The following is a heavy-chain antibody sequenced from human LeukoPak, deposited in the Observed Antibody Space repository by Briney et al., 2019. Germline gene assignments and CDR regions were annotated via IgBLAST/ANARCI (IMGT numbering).Heavy chain of an antibody. CDR3: ARGPNSNWSGLDF. Sequence: GGSLRLSCAASGFTFSSYWMNWARQAPGKGLEWVASINHNGNVNYYVDSVKGRFTVSRDNAKNTLYLQVNNLRAEDTAVYYCARGPNSNWSGLDFWGQGTLLTVSS. CDR1: GFTFSSYW. V-gene: IGHV3-7*01. J-gene: IGHJ4*02. D-gene: IGHD6-6*01. CDR2: INHNGNVN.